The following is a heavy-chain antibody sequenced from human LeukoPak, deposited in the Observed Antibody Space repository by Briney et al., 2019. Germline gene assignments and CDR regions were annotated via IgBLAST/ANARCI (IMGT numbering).Heavy chain of an antibody. V-gene: IGHV1-69*05. D-gene: IGHD3-22*01. Sequence: SVTVSCKASGGTFSSYAISWVRQAPGQGLEWMGGIIPIFGTANYAQKFQGRVTITTDESTSTAYMELSSLRCEDTAVYYCARSPIHYYDSSGYAALDYWGQGTLVTVSS. CDR1: GGTFSSYA. CDR3: ARSPIHYYDSSGYAALDY. J-gene: IGHJ4*02. CDR2: IIPIFGTA.